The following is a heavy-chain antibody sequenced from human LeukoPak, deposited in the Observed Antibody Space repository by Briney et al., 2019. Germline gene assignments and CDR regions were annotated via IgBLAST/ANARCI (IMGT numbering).Heavy chain of an antibody. CDR1: GGSFSGYY. CDR2: INHSGST. J-gene: IGHJ4*02. D-gene: IGHD6-13*01. Sequence: SETLSLTCAVYGGSFSGYYWSWIRQPPGKGLERIGEINHSGSTNYNPSLKSRVSISVDTSKNQFSLKLSSVTAADTAVYYCARGRGIAAAGTFDYWGQGTLVTVSS. V-gene: IGHV4-34*01. CDR3: ARGRGIAAAGTFDY.